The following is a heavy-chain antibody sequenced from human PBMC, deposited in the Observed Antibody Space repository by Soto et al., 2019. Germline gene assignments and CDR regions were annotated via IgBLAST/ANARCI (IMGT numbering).Heavy chain of an antibody. D-gene: IGHD2-2*01. CDR3: ASRKGCSSTSCYSYYYYYYGMDV. V-gene: IGHV1-69*01. CDR1: GGTFSSYA. CDR2: IIPIFGTA. Sequence: QVQLVQSGAEVKKPGSSVKVSCKASGGTFSSYAISWVRQAPGQGLEWMGGIIPIFGTANYAQKFQGRVTITADESTRPAYMELRSLRSEDAAVYYCASRKGCSSTSCYSYYYYYYGMDVWGQGTTVTVSS. J-gene: IGHJ6*02.